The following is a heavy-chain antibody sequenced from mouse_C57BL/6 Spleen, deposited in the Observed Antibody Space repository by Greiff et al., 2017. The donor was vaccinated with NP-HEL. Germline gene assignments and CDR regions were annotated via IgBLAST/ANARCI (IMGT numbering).Heavy chain of an antibody. J-gene: IGHJ4*01. CDR1: GYAFTNYL. Sequence: VQLQQSGAELVRPGTSVKVSCKASGYAFTNYLIEWVKQRPGQGLEWIGVINPGSGGTNYNEKFKGKATPTADKSSSTASMQLSSLTSEDSAVYFCARREKGYAMDYWGQGTSVTVSS. V-gene: IGHV1-54*01. CDR3: ARREKGYAMDY. CDR2: INPGSGGT.